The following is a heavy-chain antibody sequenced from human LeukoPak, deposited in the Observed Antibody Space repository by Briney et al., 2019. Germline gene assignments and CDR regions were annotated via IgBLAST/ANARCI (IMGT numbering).Heavy chain of an antibody. V-gene: IGHV3-9*01. Sequence: GGSLTLSCAASGFTFDDYAMHWVRPAPGKVLEWVEGISWNSGSIGYADSVKGRFTISRDNAKNSLYLKMNSLSAEDTALYYCAKDIDDGGHFDYGGQGNLVTVSS. D-gene: IGHD4-23*01. J-gene: IGHJ4*02. CDR3: AKDIDDGGHFDY. CDR1: GFTFDDYA. CDR2: ISWNSGSI.